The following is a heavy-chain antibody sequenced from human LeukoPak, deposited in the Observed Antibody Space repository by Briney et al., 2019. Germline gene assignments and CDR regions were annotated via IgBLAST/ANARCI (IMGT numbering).Heavy chain of an antibody. CDR3: VNALRGYSGYDLGYYYGMDV. CDR1: GFTVSSYA. D-gene: IGHD5-12*01. V-gene: IGHV3-64D*06. Sequence: GGSLRLSCSASGFTVSSYAMHWVRQAPGKGLEYVSAISSNGGSTYYADSVKGRFTISRDNSKNTLYLQMSSLRAEDTAVYYCVNALRGYSGYDLGYYYGMDVWGKGTTVTVSS. CDR2: ISSNGGST. J-gene: IGHJ6*04.